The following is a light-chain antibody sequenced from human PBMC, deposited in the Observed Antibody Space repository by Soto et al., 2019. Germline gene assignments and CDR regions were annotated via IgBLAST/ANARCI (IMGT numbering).Light chain of an antibody. CDR1: SSNVGGYDY. Sequence: QSALTQPRSVSGSPGQSVTISCTGTSSNVGGYDYVSWYQQNPGKAPKLMIYHVSQRPSGVPDRFSGSKSANTASLTISGLQPDDEADYYCCSYGGSYSWVFGGGTKLTV. CDR3: CSYGGSYSWV. CDR2: HVS. V-gene: IGLV2-11*01. J-gene: IGLJ3*02.